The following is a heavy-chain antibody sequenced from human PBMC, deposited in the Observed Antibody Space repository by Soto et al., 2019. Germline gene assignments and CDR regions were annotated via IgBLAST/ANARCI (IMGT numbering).Heavy chain of an antibody. CDR3: ARSYFSGSSCIISFDY. CDR2: IYHSGST. V-gene: IGHV4-39*01. J-gene: IGHJ4*02. Sequence: QLQLQESGPGLVKPSETLSLSCKVSGGSISSSGYYWGWIRQPPGKGLEWIGSIYHSGSTYYNPSLKSRVSISVDTSKTQFSRRLTSVTAADTAMYYCARSYFSGSSCIISFDYWGQGTLVTV. D-gene: IGHD2-15*01. CDR1: GGSISSSGYY.